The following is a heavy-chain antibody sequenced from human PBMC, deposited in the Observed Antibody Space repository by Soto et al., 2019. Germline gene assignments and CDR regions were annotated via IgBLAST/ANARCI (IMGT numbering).Heavy chain of an antibody. J-gene: IGHJ4*02. CDR2: IHHSGRT. Sequence: SETLSLTCALYGGSFDGYYWSWIRQSPGKGLEWIGEIHHSGRTKYNPSLKSRVSLSVDTSTKHFSLKLTSVTAADRGVYYCARGVDSWSGYLFWGQGTPVTLSS. D-gene: IGHD3-3*01. CDR1: GGSFDGYY. CDR3: ARGVDSWSGYLF. V-gene: IGHV4-34*01.